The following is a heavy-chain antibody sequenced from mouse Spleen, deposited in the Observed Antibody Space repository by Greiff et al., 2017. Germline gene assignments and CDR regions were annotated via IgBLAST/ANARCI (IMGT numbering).Heavy chain of an antibody. J-gene: IGHJ2*01. Sequence: VHLVESGAELVRPGASVTLSCKASGYTFTDYEMHWVKQTPVHGLEWIGAIDPETGGTAYNQKFKGKAILTADKSSSTAYMELRSLTSEDSAVYYCTRTRSYFDYWGQGTTLTVSS. D-gene: IGHD2-14*01. CDR1: GYTFTDYE. CDR3: TRTRSYFDY. V-gene: IGHV1-15*01. CDR2: IDPETGGT.